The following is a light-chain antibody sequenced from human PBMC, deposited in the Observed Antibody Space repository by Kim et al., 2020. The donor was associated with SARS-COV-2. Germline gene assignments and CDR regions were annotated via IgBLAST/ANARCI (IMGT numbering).Light chain of an antibody. CDR2: DAS. Sequence: ATLSLSPGERATLSCRASQSVSSYLAWYQQKPGQAPRLLIYDASNRATGIPARFSGSGSGTDFTLTISSLEPEDFAVYYCQLGKTFGQGTKVDIK. J-gene: IGKJ1*01. CDR3: QLGKT. CDR1: QSVSSY. V-gene: IGKV3-11*01.